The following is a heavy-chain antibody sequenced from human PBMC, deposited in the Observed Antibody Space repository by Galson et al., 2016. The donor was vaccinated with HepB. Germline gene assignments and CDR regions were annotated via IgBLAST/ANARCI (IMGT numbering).Heavy chain of an antibody. D-gene: IGHD3-3*01. J-gene: IGHJ4*02. CDR1: GYTFTTYA. CDR3: ARPGAGDHHDLWSGWAFDY. V-gene: IGHV1-3*01. Sequence: SVKVSCKASGYTFTTYAMHWVRQAPGQRLEWMGWINAGNGLTKYSQNFQGRVTITRDTSANIAYVELSSLRFEDTAVYFCARPGAGDHHDLWSGWAFDYWGQGTLVTVSS. CDR2: INAGNGLT.